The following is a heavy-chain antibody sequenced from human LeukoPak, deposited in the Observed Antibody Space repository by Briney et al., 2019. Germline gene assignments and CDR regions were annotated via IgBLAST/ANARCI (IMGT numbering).Heavy chain of an antibody. J-gene: IGHJ5*02. V-gene: IGHV4-31*03. D-gene: IGHD3-22*01. CDR1: GGSISSGGYY. Sequence: SETLSLTCTVSGGSISSGGYYWSWIRQHPGKGLEWIGYIYYSGSTYYNPSLKSRVTISVDTSKNQFSLKLSSVTAADTAVYYRARDHYYDSSGFWFDPWGQGTLVTVSS. CDR2: IYYSGST. CDR3: ARDHYYDSSGFWFDP.